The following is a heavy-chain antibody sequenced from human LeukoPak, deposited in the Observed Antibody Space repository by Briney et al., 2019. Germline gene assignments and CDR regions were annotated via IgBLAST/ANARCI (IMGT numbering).Heavy chain of an antibody. D-gene: IGHD5-12*01. CDR1: GGSIRSYY. CDR2: IYYSGST. J-gene: IGHJ5*02. V-gene: IGHV4-59*01. Sequence: SETLSLTCTVSGGSIRSYYWSWIRQPPGKGLEWIGYIYYSGSTNYNPSLKSRVTISVDTSKNQFSLKLSSVTAADTAVYYCARDSATIAGWFDPWGQGTLVTVSS. CDR3: ARDSATIAGWFDP.